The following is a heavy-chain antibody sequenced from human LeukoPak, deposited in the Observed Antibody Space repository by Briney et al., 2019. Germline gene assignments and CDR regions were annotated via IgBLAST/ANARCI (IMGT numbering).Heavy chain of an antibody. J-gene: IGHJ4*02. CDR2: INPNSGGT. CDR1: GYSFTGYY. D-gene: IGHD6-19*01. CDR3: ARDLSPSSGWFSDY. V-gene: IGHV1-2*02. Sequence: ASVKVSCKASGYSFTGYYMHWVRQAPGQGLEWMGCINPNSGGTDYAQKFQGRVTMTRDTSISTAYMELSRLTSDDTAVYYCARDLSPSSGWFSDYWGQGTLVTVSS.